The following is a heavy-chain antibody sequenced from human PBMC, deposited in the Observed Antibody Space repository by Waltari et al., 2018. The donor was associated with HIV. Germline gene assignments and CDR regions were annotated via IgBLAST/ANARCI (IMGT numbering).Heavy chain of an antibody. CDR1: GLPFMSCA. CDR3: ARGGYGWLPDGY. D-gene: IGHD5-18*01. Sequence: QVQLVEAGGGGVEPGRSLSVSVPASGLPFMSCAIHWVRQAPGKGLEWVAVISYDGSNKYYADSVKGRFTISRDNSKNTLYLQMNSLRAEDMAVYYCARGGYGWLPDGYWGQGTLVTVSS. CDR2: ISYDGSNK. J-gene: IGHJ4*02. V-gene: IGHV3-30-3*01.